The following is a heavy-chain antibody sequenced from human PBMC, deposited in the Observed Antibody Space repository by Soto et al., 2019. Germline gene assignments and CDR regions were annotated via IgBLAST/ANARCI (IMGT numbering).Heavy chain of an antibody. V-gene: IGHV1-8*01. D-gene: IGHD3-22*01. Sequence: QVQLVQSGAEVKKPGASVKVSCKASGYTFTSYDVNWVRQATGQGLEWMGWMNPNSGNTGYAQKFRGRVTMTRNTSISTAYMELSGLRSEDTAVYYSARELTMIVDNWCQGTLVAVSS. CDR2: MNPNSGNT. CDR3: ARELTMIVDN. CDR1: GYTFTSYD. J-gene: IGHJ4*02.